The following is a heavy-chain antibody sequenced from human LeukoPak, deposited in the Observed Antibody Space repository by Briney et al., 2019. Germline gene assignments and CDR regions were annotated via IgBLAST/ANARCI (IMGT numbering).Heavy chain of an antibody. CDR3: ASFYCSGGSCYQYFSYYYMDV. J-gene: IGHJ6*03. Sequence: SETLSLTCTVSGVSIITSNSYWGWIRQPPGKGLEWIGSIYYSGSTYYNPSLQSRVTISVDTSKNQFSLKLNSVTAADTAVYYCASFYCSGGSCYQYFSYYYMDVWGKGTTVTISS. CDR2: IYYSGST. D-gene: IGHD2-15*01. V-gene: IGHV4-39*01. CDR1: GVSIITSNSY.